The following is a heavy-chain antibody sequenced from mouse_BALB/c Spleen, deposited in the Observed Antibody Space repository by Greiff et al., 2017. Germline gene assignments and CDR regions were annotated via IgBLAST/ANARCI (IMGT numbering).Heavy chain of an antibody. CDR1: GYTFTDYA. Sequence: QVQLQQSGAELVRPGASVKLSCKGSGYTFTDYAMHWVKQSHAKSLEWIGVISTYYGDASYNQKFKGKATMTVDKSSSTAYMELARLTSEDSAIYYCARGDYGSSHWYFDVWGAGTTVTVSS. CDR3: ARGDYGSSHWYFDV. V-gene: IGHV1S137*01. D-gene: IGHD1-1*01. J-gene: IGHJ1*01. CDR2: ISTYYGDA.